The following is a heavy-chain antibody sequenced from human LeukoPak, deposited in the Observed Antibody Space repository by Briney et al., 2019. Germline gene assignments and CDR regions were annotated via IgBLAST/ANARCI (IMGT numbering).Heavy chain of an antibody. V-gene: IGHV4-39*07. J-gene: IGHJ5*02. CDR3: ARLKHNWFDP. CDR2: INHSGST. CDR1: GGSISSSSYY. Sequence: PSETLSLTCTVSGGSISSSSYYWGWIRQPPGKGLEWIGEINHSGSTNYNPSLKSRVTISVDTSKNQFSLKLSSVTAADTAVYYCARLKHNWFDPWGQGTLVTVSS.